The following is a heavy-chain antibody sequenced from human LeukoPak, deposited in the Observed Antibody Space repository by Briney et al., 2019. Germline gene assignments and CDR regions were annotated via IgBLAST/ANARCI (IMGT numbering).Heavy chain of an antibody. Sequence: GGSLRLSCAASGFTFSNYGIHWVRQPPGKGLEWVVVISHDGSNNNYADSVKGRFTISRDNSKNTLYLQMNSLRPEDTAVYYCAKVRVGTAHFDYWGQGTLVTVSS. D-gene: IGHD2-15*01. V-gene: IGHV3-30*18. CDR2: ISHDGSNN. CDR3: AKVRVGTAHFDY. CDR1: GFTFSNYG. J-gene: IGHJ4*02.